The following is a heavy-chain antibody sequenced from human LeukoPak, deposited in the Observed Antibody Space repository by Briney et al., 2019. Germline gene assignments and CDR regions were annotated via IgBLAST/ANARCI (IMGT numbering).Heavy chain of an antibody. V-gene: IGHV3-23*01. D-gene: IGHD3-22*01. CDR2: ISGGGSST. CDR1: GFRFSNYA. CDR3: AHTGSYYFDSGMVS. J-gene: IGHJ5*02. Sequence: PGGSLRLSCTASGFRFSNYAMNWVRQAPGKGLEWVSVISGGGSSTNYADSVKGRFTISRENSKNTLYLQMNSLRAEDTAVYYCAHTGSYYFDSGMVSWGQEALVTVSS.